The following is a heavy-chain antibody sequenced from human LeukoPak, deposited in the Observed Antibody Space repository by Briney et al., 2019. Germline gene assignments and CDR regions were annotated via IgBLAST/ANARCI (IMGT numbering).Heavy chain of an antibody. V-gene: IGHV3-48*04. CDR1: GFTFSGYS. CDR2: ISSSSTTM. CDR3: PKGSGAARPYYFDY. Sequence: PGGSLRLSCAASGFTFSGYSMNWVRQAPGKGLEWISYISSSSTTMYYADSVKGRFTISRDNSQNTLYLQMNSLRAEDTAIYYCPKGSGAARPYYFDYWGQGTLVTVSS. J-gene: IGHJ4*02. D-gene: IGHD6-6*01.